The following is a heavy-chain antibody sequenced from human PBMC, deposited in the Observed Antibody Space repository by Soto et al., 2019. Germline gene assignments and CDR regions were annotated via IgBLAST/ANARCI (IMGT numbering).Heavy chain of an antibody. CDR1: GGTFSSYA. D-gene: IGHD2-8*01. CDR3: ARGGGYCTNGVCYTVLGYDY. CDR2: IIPIFGTA. Sequence: GASVKVSCKASGGTFSSYAISWVRQAPGQGLEWMGGIIPIFGTANYAQKFQGRVTITADESTSTAYMELSSLRSEDTAVYYCARGGGYCTNGVCYTVLGYDYWGQGTLVTVSS. J-gene: IGHJ4*02. V-gene: IGHV1-69*13.